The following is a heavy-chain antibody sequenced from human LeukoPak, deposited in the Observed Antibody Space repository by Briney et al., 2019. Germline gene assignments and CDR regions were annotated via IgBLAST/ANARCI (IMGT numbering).Heavy chain of an antibody. Sequence: PGGSLRLSCAASGFTFSSYAMNWVRQAPGKGLEWVSDISGNGGSTYYADSVKGRFIISRDNSKSALYLQMNSLRDEDTAVYYCAKDSFGEWFGESNFDCWGQGTLVTVSS. J-gene: IGHJ4*02. V-gene: IGHV3-23*01. CDR3: AKDSFGEWFGESNFDC. D-gene: IGHD3-10*01. CDR2: ISGNGGST. CDR1: GFTFSSYA.